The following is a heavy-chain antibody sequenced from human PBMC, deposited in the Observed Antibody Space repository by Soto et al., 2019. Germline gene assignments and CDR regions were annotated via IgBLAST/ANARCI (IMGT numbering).Heavy chain of an antibody. CDR2: INPNSGGT. Sequence: GAPVKTVSKAPGHTFTGSYLHWVRLAPGQGLEWMGWINPNSGGTNYAQKFQGRVTMNRATSISTDYMELSRMRSDDTAVYYCARDESSVAGTFEFDYWG. CDR3: ARDESSVAGTFEFDY. J-gene: IGHJ4*01. V-gene: IGHV1-2*02. CDR1: GHTFTGSY. D-gene: IGHD6-19*01.